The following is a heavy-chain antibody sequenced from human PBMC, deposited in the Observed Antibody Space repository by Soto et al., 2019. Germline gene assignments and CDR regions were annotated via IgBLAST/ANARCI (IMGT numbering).Heavy chain of an antibody. D-gene: IGHD5-18*01. V-gene: IGHV1-18*01. CDR2: ISGYNGNT. CDR1: GYTFSNYG. J-gene: IGHJ6*02. Sequence: ASVKVSCKASGYTFSNYGISWVQQGPGQGLEWMGWISGYNGNTHYEEKVQDRIKMTTDTSTSTTYLELRSLRSDDTAVYFCARVPGFGFGYSYAFAMDVWGQGTTVTVSS. CDR3: ARVPGFGFGYSYAFAMDV.